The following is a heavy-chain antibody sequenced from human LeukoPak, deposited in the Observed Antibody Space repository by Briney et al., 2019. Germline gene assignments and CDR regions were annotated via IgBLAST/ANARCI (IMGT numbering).Heavy chain of an antibody. Sequence: PGGSLRLSCAASGFTFRNYGMHWVRQAPGKGLEWVAVIWRDGSIENYADSVKGRFTISRDNSKNTLYLQMNSLRAEDTAVYYCAIWYSSGWSFDYWGPGTPVTASS. CDR1: GFTFRNYG. CDR3: AIWYSSGWSFDY. CDR2: IWRDGSIE. J-gene: IGHJ4*02. D-gene: IGHD6-19*01. V-gene: IGHV3-33*01.